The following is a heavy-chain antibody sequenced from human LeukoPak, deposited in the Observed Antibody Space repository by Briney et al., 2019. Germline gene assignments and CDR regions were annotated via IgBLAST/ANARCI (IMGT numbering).Heavy chain of an antibody. CDR3: ARDSGYYYPLFDY. J-gene: IGHJ4*02. CDR1: GGSFSGYY. D-gene: IGHD3-22*01. Sequence: PSETLSLTCAAYGGSFSGYYWSWIRQPPGKGLEWIGEINHSGSTNYNPSLKSRVTISVDASKNQFSLKLSSVTAADTAVYYCARDSGYYYPLFDYWGQGTLVTVSS. V-gene: IGHV4-34*01. CDR2: INHSGST.